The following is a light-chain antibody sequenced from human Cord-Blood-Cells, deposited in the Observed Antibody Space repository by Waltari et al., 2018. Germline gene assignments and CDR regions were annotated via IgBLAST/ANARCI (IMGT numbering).Light chain of an antibody. CDR2: AAY. CDR3: QQSYSTPWT. V-gene: IGKV1-39*01. J-gene: IGKJ1*01. CDR1: QSFSSY. Sequence: DIQMTQTPCSLSASVGDSGTITCRASQSFSSYLNWYQQKPGNAPKLLIYAAYSLQSGVPSRVRGSGSGTDFTLTISSRQPEEFATYYCQQSYSTPWTFGQGTKVEIK.